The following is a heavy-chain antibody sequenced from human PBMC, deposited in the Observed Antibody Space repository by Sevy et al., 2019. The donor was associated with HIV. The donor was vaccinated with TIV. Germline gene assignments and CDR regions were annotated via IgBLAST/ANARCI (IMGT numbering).Heavy chain of an antibody. J-gene: IGHJ4*02. V-gene: IGHV3-33*01. CDR1: GFTFSSYG. D-gene: IGHD3-10*01. Sequence: GGSLRLSCAASGFTFSSYGMHWVRQAPGKGLEWVALIWYDGSSKYYADSVKGRFTISRDNSKNTLYLQMNSLRAEDTAVYYCASGAYNYASRTENFDSWGQGTLVTVSS. CDR2: IWYDGSSK. CDR3: ASGAYNYASRTENFDS.